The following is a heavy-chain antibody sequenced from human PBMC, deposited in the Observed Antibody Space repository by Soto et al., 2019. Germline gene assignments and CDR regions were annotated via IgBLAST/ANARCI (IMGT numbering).Heavy chain of an antibody. CDR3: ARDESATDAFDI. CDR2: IYYSGTT. CDR1: GGSISSGGYY. Sequence: QVQLQESGPGLVKPSQTLSLTCTVSGGSISSGGYYWSWIRQNPGKGLEWIGYIYYSGTTNYNPSLKSRLTLSVDTSKNQFSLKLNSMTAADTAVYYCARDESATDAFDIWGQGTMVTVSS. J-gene: IGHJ3*02. D-gene: IGHD5-12*01. V-gene: IGHV4-31*03.